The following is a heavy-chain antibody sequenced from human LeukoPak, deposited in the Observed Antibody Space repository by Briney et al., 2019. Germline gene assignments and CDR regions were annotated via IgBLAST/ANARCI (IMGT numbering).Heavy chain of an antibody. J-gene: IGHJ5*02. Sequence: SQTLSLTCAVSGGSISSGGYSWSWIRQPPGKGLEWIGYIYHSGSTYYNPSLKSRVTISVDRSKNQFSLKLSSVTAADTAVYYCARVGITMVRGVIITSGWFDPWGQGTLVTVSS. V-gene: IGHV4-30-2*01. CDR3: ARVGITMVRGVIITSGWFDP. CDR2: IYHSGST. CDR1: GGSISSGGYS. D-gene: IGHD3-10*01.